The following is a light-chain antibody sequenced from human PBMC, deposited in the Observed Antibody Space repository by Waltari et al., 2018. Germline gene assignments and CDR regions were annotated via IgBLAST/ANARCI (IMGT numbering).Light chain of an antibody. CDR2: EVS. CDR3: CSYAGSSTWV. V-gene: IGLV2-23*02. Sequence: QSALTQPASVSGSPGQSLTISCTGPSSDVGSSNIVSWYQQHPGKAPKLMIYEVSKRPSGVSNRFSGSKSGNTASLTISGLQAEDEADYYCCSYAGSSTWVFGGGTKLTVL. J-gene: IGLJ3*02. CDR1: SSDVGSSNI.